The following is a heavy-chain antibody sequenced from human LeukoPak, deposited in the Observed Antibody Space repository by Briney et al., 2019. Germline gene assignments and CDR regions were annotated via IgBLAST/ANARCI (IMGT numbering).Heavy chain of an antibody. CDR2: ISYDGSNK. V-gene: IGHV3-30-3*02. Sequence: PGGSLRLSCAASGFTFSSYAMHWVRQAPGKGLEWAAVISYDGSNKYYADSVKGRFTISRDNSKNTLYLQMNSLRAENTALYYCAKSAYNDFWSGYYMDVWGKGTTVTVSS. CDR3: AKSAYNDFWSGYYMDV. J-gene: IGHJ6*03. CDR1: GFTFSSYA. D-gene: IGHD3-3*01.